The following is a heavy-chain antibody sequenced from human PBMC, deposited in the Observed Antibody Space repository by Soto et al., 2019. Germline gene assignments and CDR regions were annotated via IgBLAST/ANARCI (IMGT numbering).Heavy chain of an antibody. J-gene: IGHJ4*02. V-gene: IGHV3-66*01. CDR2: MYAAGST. D-gene: IGHD1-1*01. CDR3: ARGSNSNNWKRFDY. CDR1: GFTISSNY. Sequence: EVQLVESGGGLVQPGGSLRLSCAVTGFTISSNYMNWVRQAPGKGLEWVSVMYAAGSTYYEDSVKGRFNISRDNSKKTVYLQMNSLRGEDTAVYYCARGSNSNNWKRFDYWGQGTLVTVSS.